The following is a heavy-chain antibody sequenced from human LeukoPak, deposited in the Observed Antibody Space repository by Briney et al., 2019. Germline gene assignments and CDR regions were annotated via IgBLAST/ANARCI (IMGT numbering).Heavy chain of an antibody. V-gene: IGHV3-21*01. CDR3: ARDLQQWLVLGAFDI. CDR1: GFTFSSYW. Sequence: GGSLRLSCAASGFTFSSYWMSWVRQAPGKGLEWVSSISSSSSYIYYADSVKGRFTISRDNAKNSLYLQMNSLRAEDTAVYYCARDLQQWLVLGAFDIWGQGTMVTVSS. J-gene: IGHJ3*02. D-gene: IGHD6-19*01. CDR2: ISSSSSYI.